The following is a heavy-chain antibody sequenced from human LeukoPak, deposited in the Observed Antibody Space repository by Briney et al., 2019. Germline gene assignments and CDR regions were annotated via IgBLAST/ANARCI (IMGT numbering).Heavy chain of an antibody. CDR1: GYTLTELS. V-gene: IGHV1-24*01. CDR2: FGPEDGET. Sequence: ASVKVSCKVSGYTLTELSMHWVRQAPGKGLEWMGGFGPEDGETIYAQKFQGRVTMTEDTSTDTAYMELSSLRSEDTAVYYCATDSLVGATDWYYFDYWGQGTLVTVSS. D-gene: IGHD1-26*01. J-gene: IGHJ4*02. CDR3: ATDSLVGATDWYYFDY.